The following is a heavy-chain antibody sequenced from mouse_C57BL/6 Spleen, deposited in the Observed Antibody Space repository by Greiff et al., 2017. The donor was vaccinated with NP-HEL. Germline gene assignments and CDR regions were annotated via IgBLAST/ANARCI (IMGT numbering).Heavy chain of an antibody. CDR3: ARGGSLAMDY. D-gene: IGHD1-1*02. CDR1: GFNIKDYY. V-gene: IGHV14-2*01. Sequence: VQLQQSGAELVKPGASVKLSCTASGFNIKDYYMHWVKQRTEQGLEWIGRLDPEDGETKYATNIHGKATITAATSSNTAYLQLSSLTSEDTAVYYCARGGSLAMDYWGQGTSVTVSS. CDR2: LDPEDGET. J-gene: IGHJ4*01.